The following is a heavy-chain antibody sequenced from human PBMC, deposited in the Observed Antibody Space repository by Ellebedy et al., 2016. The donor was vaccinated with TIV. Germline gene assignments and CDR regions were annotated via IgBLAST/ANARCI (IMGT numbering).Heavy chain of an antibody. CDR1: GYTLLEFS. V-gene: IGHV1-24*01. CDR3: ATRSMSRAPYYFDY. Sequence: AASVKVSCKVSGYTLLEFSMHWVRQAPGKGLAWMGCFDPEDGETIYAQKFQGRVTMTEDTSTDTAYMEPSSLRSEDTAVYYWATRSMSRAPYYFDYWGQGTLVTVSS. J-gene: IGHJ4*02. CDR2: FDPEDGET. D-gene: IGHD5/OR15-5a*01.